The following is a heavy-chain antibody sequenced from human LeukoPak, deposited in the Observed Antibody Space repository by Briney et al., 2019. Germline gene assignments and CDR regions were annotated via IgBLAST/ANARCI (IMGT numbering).Heavy chain of an antibody. D-gene: IGHD3-3*01. CDR2: MNHNSGNT. J-gene: IGHJ5*02. CDR1: GYTFTSYD. Sequence: GSVRVSCKASGYTFTSYDINWVRQAPGQGLEWMGWMNHNSGNTDYAQTVKGRVTITRNTSISTAYMQLSSLRSEDTAVYYCARGRPFSYYDFWSDQYNWFDPWGQGTLVTVSS. CDR3: ARGRPFSYYDFWSDQYNWFDP. V-gene: IGHV1-8*01.